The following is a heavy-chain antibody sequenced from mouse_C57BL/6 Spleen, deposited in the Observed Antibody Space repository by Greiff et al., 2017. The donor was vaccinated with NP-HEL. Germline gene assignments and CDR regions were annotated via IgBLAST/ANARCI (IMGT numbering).Heavy chain of an antibody. CDR3: ARAGYEMYYFDY. J-gene: IGHJ2*01. V-gene: IGHV5-4*01. D-gene: IGHD2-2*01. Sequence: EVQLVESGGGLVKPGGSLKLSCAASGFTFSSYAMSWVRQTPAKRLEWVATISDGGGYPYYTYNLKGQFTISRDNAKNNLYLQLSHLKSEDTAMYSCARAGYEMYYFDYWGQGTTLTVSS. CDR2: ISDGGGYP. CDR1: GFTFSSYA.